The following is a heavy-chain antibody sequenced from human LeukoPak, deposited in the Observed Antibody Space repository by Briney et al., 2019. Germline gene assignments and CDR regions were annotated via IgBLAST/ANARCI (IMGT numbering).Heavy chain of an antibody. Sequence: GGSLRLSCAASGFTFSSYAMSWVRQAPGKGLEWVSAISGSGGSTYYADPVKVRFTHSRENSKTTLYLQMNSLRAEDTAVYYCAKAPRGYCSSTSCYTPRYFDYWGQGTLVTVSS. V-gene: IGHV3-23*01. D-gene: IGHD2-2*02. CDR1: GFTFSSYA. CDR2: ISGSGGST. J-gene: IGHJ4*02. CDR3: AKAPRGYCSSTSCYTPRYFDY.